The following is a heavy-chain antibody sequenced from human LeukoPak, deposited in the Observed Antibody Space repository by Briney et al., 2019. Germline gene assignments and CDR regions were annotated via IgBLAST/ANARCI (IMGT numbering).Heavy chain of an antibody. CDR3: ARGPYDILNGYYRRYY. Sequence: ASVKVSCKASGYTFTSYDINWVRQAPGQGLEWMGWMNPNSGNTGYAQKFQGRVTMNRKTSISTAYMELSSLRYEDTAVYYCARGPYDILNGYYRRYYWGQGTLVTVSS. CDR1: GYTFTSYD. J-gene: IGHJ4*02. D-gene: IGHD3-9*01. CDR2: MNPNSGNT. V-gene: IGHV1-8*01.